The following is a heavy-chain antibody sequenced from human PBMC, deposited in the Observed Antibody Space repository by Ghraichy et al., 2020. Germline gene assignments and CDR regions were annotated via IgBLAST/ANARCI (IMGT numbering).Heavy chain of an antibody. CDR2: ISGNSNSI. V-gene: IGHV3-48*02. D-gene: IGHD4-17*01. J-gene: IGHJ6*03. Sequence: ETLSLTCAASGFTLGSYSLNWVRQAPGKGLEWVSYISGNSNSIHYADSVKGRFTISRDNAKNSLYLQMNSLRDEDTAVYYCGRDRGYGSHYYMDVWGKGTTVTVSS. CDR3: GRDRGYGSHYYMDV. CDR1: GFTLGSYS.